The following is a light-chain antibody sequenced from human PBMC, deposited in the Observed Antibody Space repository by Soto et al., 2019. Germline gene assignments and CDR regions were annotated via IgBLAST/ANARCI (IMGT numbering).Light chain of an antibody. CDR3: CSYAGSYTLGV. Sequence: QSALTQPRSVSGSPGQSVTISCTGTSSDVGGYDFVSWYQQHPGKAPQLMIYDVTKRTSVVPDRFSGSKSSNSASLTISGLQAEDEADYYCCSYAGSYTLGVFGGGTQLTVL. CDR1: SSDVGGYDF. J-gene: IGLJ3*02. V-gene: IGLV2-11*01. CDR2: DVT.